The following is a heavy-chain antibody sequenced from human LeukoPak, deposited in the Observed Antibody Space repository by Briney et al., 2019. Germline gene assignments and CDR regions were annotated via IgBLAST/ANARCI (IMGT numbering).Heavy chain of an antibody. Sequence: SETLSLTCTVSGYSISSGYYWAWLRQPPGKGLEWIGSIYHSGSTYYNPSLNSRVTISVDTSKNQFSLKLSSVTAADTAVYYCARAYSSSWYMNWFDPWGQGTLVTVSS. CDR1: GYSISSGYY. J-gene: IGHJ5*02. V-gene: IGHV4-38-2*02. CDR3: ARAYSSSWYMNWFDP. CDR2: IYHSGST. D-gene: IGHD6-13*01.